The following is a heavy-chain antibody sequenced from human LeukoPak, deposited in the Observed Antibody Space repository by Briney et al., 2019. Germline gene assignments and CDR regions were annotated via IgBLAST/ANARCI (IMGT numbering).Heavy chain of an antibody. Sequence: GASVKLSCKASGGTVSSYAISWLRQAPGQGPEWMGGIIPIFDTANYTQEVQGRVTITADESTSTAYIELSILRSEDTAVYYCARGVGATDHFDYWGQGTLVTVSS. CDR2: IIPIFDTA. D-gene: IGHD1-26*01. J-gene: IGHJ4*02. CDR1: GGTVSSYA. CDR3: ARGVGATDHFDY. V-gene: IGHV1-69*13.